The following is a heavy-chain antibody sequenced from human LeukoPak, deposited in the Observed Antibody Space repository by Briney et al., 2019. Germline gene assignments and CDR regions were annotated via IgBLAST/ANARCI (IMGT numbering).Heavy chain of an antibody. CDR3: ARGSEYSSSSNWLDP. CDR1: GFTFSDYY. CDR2: IKQDGSEK. J-gene: IGHJ5*02. V-gene: IGHV3-7*04. Sequence: GGSLRLSCAASGFTFSDYYMSWIRQAPGKGLEWVANIKQDGSEKYYVDSVKGRFTISRDNAKNSLYLQMNSLRAEDTAVYYCARGSEYSSSSNWLDPWGQGTLVTVSS. D-gene: IGHD6-6*01.